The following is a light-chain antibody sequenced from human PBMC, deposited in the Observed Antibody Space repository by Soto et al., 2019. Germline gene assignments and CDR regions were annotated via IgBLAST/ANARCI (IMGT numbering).Light chain of an antibody. CDR1: QSVSSY. J-gene: IGKJ1*01. CDR2: DAS. V-gene: IGKV3-11*01. Sequence: IVLTQSPGTLSFSPGEIATLSCSASQSVSSYLAWYQQKVGQAPRLLIYDASNRATGIPARFSGSGSATDFTLTISSLEPEDFAIYYCQQRYNWPLTFGQGTKVDIK. CDR3: QQRYNWPLT.